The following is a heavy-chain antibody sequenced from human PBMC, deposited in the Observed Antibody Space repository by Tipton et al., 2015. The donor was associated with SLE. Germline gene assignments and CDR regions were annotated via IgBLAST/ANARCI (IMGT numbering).Heavy chain of an antibody. D-gene: IGHD6-19*01. Sequence: LRLSCTVSGGSISGHYWGWIRQPAGGGLEWIGQIHSSGSTSYNPSLTSRVTTSVDTSKNQFSLKLTSVTAADTAAYYCARLIGSGGGLAAFDIWGQGTMVTVSS. CDR1: GGSISGHY. CDR2: IHSSGST. CDR3: ARLIGSGGGLAAFDI. V-gene: IGHV4-4*07. J-gene: IGHJ3*02.